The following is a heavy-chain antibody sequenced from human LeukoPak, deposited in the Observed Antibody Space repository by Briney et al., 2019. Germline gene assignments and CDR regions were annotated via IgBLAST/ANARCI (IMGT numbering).Heavy chain of an antibody. CDR3: AKPAISSRGWYYDY. CDR1: GGTFSSYA. J-gene: IGHJ4*02. CDR2: IIPIFGTA. Sequence: GASVKVSCKASGGTFSSYAISWVRRAPGQGLEWMGGIIPIFGTANYAQKFQGRVTITADESTSTAYMELNSLRAEDTAVYYCAKPAISSRGWYYDYWGQGTLVTVSS. D-gene: IGHD6-19*01. V-gene: IGHV1-69*13.